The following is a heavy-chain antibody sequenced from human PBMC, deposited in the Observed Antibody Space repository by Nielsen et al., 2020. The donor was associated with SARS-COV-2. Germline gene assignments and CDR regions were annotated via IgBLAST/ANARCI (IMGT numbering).Heavy chain of an antibody. J-gene: IGHJ4*02. CDR3: AKDIYGSGTSFDY. D-gene: IGHD3-10*01. CDR1: GFTFDDYG. CDR2: IWYDGNTQ. Sequence: GGSLRLSCAASGFTFDDYGMSWVRQAPGKGLEWVALIWYDGNTQYNTDSVEGRFTISRDNSKNTLYLQMNSLRAEDTAVYYCAKDIYGSGTSFDYWGQGTLVTVSS. V-gene: IGHV3-30*02.